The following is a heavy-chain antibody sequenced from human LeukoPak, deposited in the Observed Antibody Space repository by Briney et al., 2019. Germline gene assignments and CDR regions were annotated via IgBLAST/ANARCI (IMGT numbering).Heavy chain of an antibody. CDR2: ISTSSSYI. Sequence: KPGGSLRLSCAASGFSFSSYSMNWVRQAPGKGLEWVSCISTSSSYIYYADSVKGRFTISRDNARNSLYLQMNSLRVEDTAVYYCARDPYSGNYGDYYYYYMDVWGKGTTVTISS. V-gene: IGHV3-21*01. D-gene: IGHD1-26*01. CDR3: ARDPYSGNYGDYYYYYMDV. J-gene: IGHJ6*03. CDR1: GFSFSSYS.